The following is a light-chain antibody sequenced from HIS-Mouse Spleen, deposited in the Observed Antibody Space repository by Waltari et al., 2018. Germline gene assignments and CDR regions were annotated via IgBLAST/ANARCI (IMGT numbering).Light chain of an antibody. Sequence: QSVLTQPPSASGTPGQRVTISCSGSSSKTGTNYVYWYQQLPGPAPKLLIYRNNQRPSGVPDRFSGSKSGTSASLAISGLRSEDEADYYCAAWDDSLSGYVFGTGTKVTVL. CDR1: SSKTGTNY. J-gene: IGLJ1*01. CDR3: AAWDDSLSGYV. V-gene: IGLV1-47*01. CDR2: RNN.